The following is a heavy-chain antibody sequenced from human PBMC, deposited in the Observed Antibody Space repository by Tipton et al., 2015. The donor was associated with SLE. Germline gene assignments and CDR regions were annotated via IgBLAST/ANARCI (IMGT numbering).Heavy chain of an antibody. D-gene: IGHD1-26*01. CDR2: IYYNENT. Sequence: LRPSCTVSGGSISGYSLAWIRQFPGKRLEFIGYIYYNENTNYNPALESRVTISEDKSKNLLSLRLTSVTAADTAVYYCARGRGGRRYWYFDLWGRGTLVTVSS. CDR3: ARGRGGRRYWYFDL. CDR1: GGSISGYS. J-gene: IGHJ2*01. V-gene: IGHV4-59*12.